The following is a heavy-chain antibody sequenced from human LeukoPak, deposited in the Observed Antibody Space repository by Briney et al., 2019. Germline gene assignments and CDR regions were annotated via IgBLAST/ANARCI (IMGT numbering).Heavy chain of an antibody. CDR2: INPVGSET. CDR3: FGIF. V-gene: IGHV3-7*01. CDR1: GVSFCTYW. Sequence: PGGSLRLSCAACGVSFCTYWINWARQGPGKGLESVGNINPVGSETYYVNSVKCRFIISRDNAKNSLYLQMNSLKTEDTALYYCFGIFWGQGTLVTVSS. J-gene: IGHJ4*02. D-gene: IGHD1-14*01.